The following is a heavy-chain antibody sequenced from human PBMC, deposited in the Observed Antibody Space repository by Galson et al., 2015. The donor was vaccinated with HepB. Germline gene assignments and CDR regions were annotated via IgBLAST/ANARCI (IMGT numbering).Heavy chain of an antibody. D-gene: IGHD1-26*01. J-gene: IGHJ3*02. CDR1: GYSFTSYW. CDR3: ARQGWVGAIGGDAFDI. CDR2: IDPSDSYT. Sequence: QSGAEVKKPGESLRISCKGSGYSFTSYWISWVRQMPGKGLEWMGRIDPSDSYTNYSPSFQGHVTISADKSISTAYLQWSSLKASDTAMYYCARQGWVGAIGGDAFDIWGQGTMVTVSS. V-gene: IGHV5-10-1*01.